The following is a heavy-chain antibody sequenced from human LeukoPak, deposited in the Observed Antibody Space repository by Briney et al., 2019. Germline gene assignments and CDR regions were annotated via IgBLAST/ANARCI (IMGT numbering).Heavy chain of an antibody. CDR1: GFTFSSYA. CDR3: AKDPYYDLWSGYYSGPSFDY. D-gene: IGHD3-3*01. J-gene: IGHJ4*02. CDR2: ISGSGGST. Sequence: PGGSLRLSCAASGFTFSSYAMSWVRQAPGKGLEWVSAISGSGGSTYYADSVKGRFTISRDNSKNTLYLQMNSLRAEDTAVYYCAKDPYYDLWSGYYSGPSFDYWGQGTLVTVSS. V-gene: IGHV3-23*01.